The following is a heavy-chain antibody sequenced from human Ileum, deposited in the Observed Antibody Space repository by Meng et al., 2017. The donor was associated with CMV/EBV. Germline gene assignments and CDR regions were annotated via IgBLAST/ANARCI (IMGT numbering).Heavy chain of an antibody. CDR3: ARIETSFGWYFDL. J-gene: IGHJ2*01. Sequence: CTVSGGSFSHSYCGLLRPPPGKGLEWIGYVFYSGSAHYNPSLKSRVTISVDTSKSQISLKLSSVTAADTAVYYCARIETSFGWYFDLWGRGTLVTVSS. CDR2: VFYSGSA. D-gene: IGHD3-10*01. V-gene: IGHV4-59*01. CDR1: GGSFSHSY.